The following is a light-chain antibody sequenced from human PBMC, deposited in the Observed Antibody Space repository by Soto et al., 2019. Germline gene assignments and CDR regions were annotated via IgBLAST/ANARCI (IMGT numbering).Light chain of an antibody. Sequence: EIVMTQSPATLSVSPGEGASLSCWASQNVKTNFAWYQQKPGQTPRLLIFDASIRAAGVPARFSGSGSGTEFTLTINSLQSDDFATYYCQQYDGWPLTFGGGTKVDIK. CDR3: QQYDGWPLT. V-gene: IGKV3-15*01. J-gene: IGKJ4*01. CDR2: DAS. CDR1: QNVKTN.